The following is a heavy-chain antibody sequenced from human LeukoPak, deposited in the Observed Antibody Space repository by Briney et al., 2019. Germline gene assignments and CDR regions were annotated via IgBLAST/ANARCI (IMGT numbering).Heavy chain of an antibody. Sequence: SETLSLTCAVYGGSFSGYYLSWIRQPPGKGLEWIGEINHSGITNYNPSLKSRVTISVDTSKNQFSLKLSSVTAADTAVYYCARGTRIAVAHWYFDLWGRGTLVTVSS. V-gene: IGHV4-34*01. CDR3: ARGTRIAVAHWYFDL. J-gene: IGHJ2*01. CDR1: GGSFSGYY. CDR2: INHSGIT. D-gene: IGHD6-19*01.